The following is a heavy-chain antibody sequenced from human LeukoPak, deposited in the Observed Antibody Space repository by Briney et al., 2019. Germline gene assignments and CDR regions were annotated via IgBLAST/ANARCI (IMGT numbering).Heavy chain of an antibody. CDR2: IYYSGST. V-gene: IGHV4-31*03. Sequence: SETLSLTCTVSGGSISSGGYYWSWIRQHPGKGLEWIGYIYYSGSTYYNPSLKSRVTISVDTSKNQFSLKLSSVTAADTAVYYCARDREGDYGDYTGSHSWFDPWGQGTLVTVSS. D-gene: IGHD4-17*01. J-gene: IGHJ5*02. CDR3: ARDREGDYGDYTGSHSWFDP. CDR1: GGSISSGGYY.